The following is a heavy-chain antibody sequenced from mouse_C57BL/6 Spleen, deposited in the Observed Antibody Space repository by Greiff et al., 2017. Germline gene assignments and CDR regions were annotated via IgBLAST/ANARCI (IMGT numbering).Heavy chain of an antibody. CDR3: ARWFYDYDVGFAY. J-gene: IGHJ3*01. CDR2: IYPGSGST. D-gene: IGHD2-4*01. Sequence: VQLQQSGAELVKPGASVKMSCKASGYTFTSYWITWVKQRPGQGLEWIGDIYPGSGSTNYNEKFKSKATLTVDTSSSTAYMQLSSLTSEDSAVYYCARWFYDYDVGFAYWGQGTLVTVSA. V-gene: IGHV1-55*01. CDR1: GYTFTSYW.